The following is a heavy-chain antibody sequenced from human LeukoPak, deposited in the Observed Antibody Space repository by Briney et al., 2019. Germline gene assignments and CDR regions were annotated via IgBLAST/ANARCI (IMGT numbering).Heavy chain of an antibody. CDR2: INHSGST. V-gene: IGHV4-34*01. D-gene: IGHD1-1*01. J-gene: IGHJ4*02. Sequence: PSETLSLTCAVYGGSFSGYYWSWIRQPPGKGLEWIGEINHSGSTSYNPSLKSRVTISVDTSKNQFSPKLSSVTAADTAVYYCARVNWTVDYWGQGTLVTVSS. CDR3: ARVNWTVDY. CDR1: GGSFSGYY.